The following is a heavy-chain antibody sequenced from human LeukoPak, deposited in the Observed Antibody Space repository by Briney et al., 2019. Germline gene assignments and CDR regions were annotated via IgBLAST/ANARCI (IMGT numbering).Heavy chain of an antibody. CDR3: ARGFSYDYVWGSYRPFDY. CDR1: GGSISSSSYY. Sequence: SETLSLTCTVSGGSISSSSYYWGWIRQPPGKGLEWIGSIYYSGSTYYNPSLKSRVTISVDTSKNQFSLKLSSVTAADTAVYYCARGFSYDYVWGSYRPFDYWGQGTLVTVSS. V-gene: IGHV4-39*07. D-gene: IGHD3-16*02. J-gene: IGHJ4*02. CDR2: IYYSGST.